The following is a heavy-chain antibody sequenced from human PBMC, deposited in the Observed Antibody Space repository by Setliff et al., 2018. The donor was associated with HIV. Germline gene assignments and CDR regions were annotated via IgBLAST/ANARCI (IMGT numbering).Heavy chain of an antibody. J-gene: IGHJ4*02. CDR2: IFYSGST. CDR3: ARLPGAYSSFDY. D-gene: IGHD3-16*01. Sequence: SETLSLTCTVSGDSISSSSCYWGWIRQPPGKGLEYIGSIFYSGSTYYNLSLKSRVTMSVDTSENQFSLKLTSVTAADTAVYYCARLPGAYSSFDYWGQGALVTVSS. CDR1: GDSISSSSCY. V-gene: IGHV4-39*01.